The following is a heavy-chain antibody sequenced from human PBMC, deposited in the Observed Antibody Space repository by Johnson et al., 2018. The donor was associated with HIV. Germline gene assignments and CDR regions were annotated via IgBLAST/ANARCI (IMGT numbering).Heavy chain of an antibody. Sequence: QLVESGGGLVQPGRSLSLSCTASGFTFAYYAMSWVRQAPGKGLGWVGVIRSKANGGTTEYAASVKGRFTISRDDSKSNANLPMNSLRREDTAVYSCGKIGFDAFDIWGQGTMVTVSS. CDR2: IRSKANGGTT. CDR1: GFTFAYYA. D-gene: IGHD2/OR15-2a*01. CDR3: GKIGFDAFDI. V-gene: IGHV3-49*04. J-gene: IGHJ3*02.